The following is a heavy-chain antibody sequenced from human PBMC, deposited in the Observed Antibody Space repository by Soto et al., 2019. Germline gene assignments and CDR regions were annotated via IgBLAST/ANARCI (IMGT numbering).Heavy chain of an antibody. D-gene: IGHD3-16*01. CDR3: ERRYGGNFYH. V-gene: IGHV4-59*01. J-gene: IGHJ4*02. CDR2: IYYSGST. Sequence: PSETLSLTCTISGGAISSYYWSWIRQPPGKGLEWIGYIYYSGSTNYNPSLKSRVTISVDTSKNQFSLKLSSVTAADTAVYYCERRYGGNFYHLCQGTLVTVSS. CDR1: GGAISSYY.